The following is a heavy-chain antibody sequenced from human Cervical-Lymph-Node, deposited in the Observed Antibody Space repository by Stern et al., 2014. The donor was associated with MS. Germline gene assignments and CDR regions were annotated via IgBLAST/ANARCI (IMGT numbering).Heavy chain of an antibody. CDR1: GFSPSTSGMC. CDR3: ARISSSSWPYFDY. CDR2: IDWDDDK. V-gene: IGHV2-70*01. J-gene: IGHJ4*02. D-gene: IGHD6-13*01. Sequence: ESGPALVKPTQTVTLTCTFAGFSPSTSGMCVSWISQTPRKDLEWHALIDWDDDKYYSTSLKTRLTISKDTSKNQVVLTMTNMDPVDTATYYCARISSSSWPYFDYWGQGTLVTVSS.